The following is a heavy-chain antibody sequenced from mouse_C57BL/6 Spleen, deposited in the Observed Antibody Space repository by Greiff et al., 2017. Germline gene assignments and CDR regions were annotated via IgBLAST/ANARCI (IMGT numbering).Heavy chain of an antibody. CDR1: GYTFTSYW. D-gene: IGHD3-3*01. CDR2: IHPNSGST. CDR3: ARSRAGTYYFDD. J-gene: IGHJ2*01. V-gene: IGHV1-64*01. Sequence: QVQLQQPGAELVKPGASVKLSCKASGYTFTSYWMHWVKQRPGQGLEWIGMIHPNSGSTNYNEKFKSKATLTVDKSSSTAYMQLSSLTSEDSAVYYCARSRAGTYYFDDWGQGTTLTVSS.